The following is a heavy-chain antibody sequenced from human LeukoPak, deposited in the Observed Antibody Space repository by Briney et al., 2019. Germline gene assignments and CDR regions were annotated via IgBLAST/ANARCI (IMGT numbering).Heavy chain of an antibody. D-gene: IGHD3-3*01. J-gene: IGHJ3*02. CDR2: FYHSGST. V-gene: IGHV4-39*07. Sequence: SETLSLTCTVSGGSISGSDYYWGWVRQPPGKGLEWIGNFYHSGSTYYNSSLKSRLTMSVDPSKNQFSLKLTAVTAADTAVYYCAGNYDFWSGYYSRVAFDIWGQGTMVTVSS. CDR1: GGSISGSDYY. CDR3: AGNYDFWSGYYSRVAFDI.